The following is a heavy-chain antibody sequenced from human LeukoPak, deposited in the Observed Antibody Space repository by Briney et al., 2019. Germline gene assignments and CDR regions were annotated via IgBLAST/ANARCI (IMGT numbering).Heavy chain of an antibody. Sequence: GGSLRLSCAASGFTISSNYMSWVRQAPGKGLEWVSVIYSGGSTYYADSVKGRFTISRDNSKNTLYLQMNSLRAEDTAVYYCARGRDDSGSYFDYWGQGTLVTVSS. CDR3: ARGRDDSGSYFDY. J-gene: IGHJ4*02. D-gene: IGHD3-10*01. V-gene: IGHV3-66*01. CDR1: GFTISSNY. CDR2: IYSGGST.